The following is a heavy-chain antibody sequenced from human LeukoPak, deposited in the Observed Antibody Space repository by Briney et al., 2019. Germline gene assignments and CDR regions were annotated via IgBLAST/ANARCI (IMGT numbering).Heavy chain of an antibody. D-gene: IGHD6-19*01. CDR2: ISGSGGST. CDR3: GKKGYSSCLYYFGF. Sequence: GGSLRLSCAASGFTFSSYAMSWVRQAPGKGLEWVSAISGSGGSTYYADSVKGRFTISRDNAKNSLYLQMNSLRAEDTALYYCGKKGYSSCLYYFGFWGQGTLVNGSS. V-gene: IGHV3-23*01. CDR1: GFTFSSYA. J-gene: IGHJ4*01.